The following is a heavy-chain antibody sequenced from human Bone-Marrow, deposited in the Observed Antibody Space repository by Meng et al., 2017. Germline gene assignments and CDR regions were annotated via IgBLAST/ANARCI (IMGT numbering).Heavy chain of an antibody. CDR2: IKSKTDGGTT. J-gene: IGHJ4*02. CDR1: GFTFSNAW. V-gene: IGHV3-15*01. D-gene: IGHD6-13*01. CDR3: ATGAAAADH. Sequence: GGSLRLSCAASGFTFSNAWMSWVRQAPGKGLEWVGRIKSKTDGGTTDYAAPVKGRFTITRDDSKNTLYLQMNSLIIEDTAPYFCATGAAAADHWGQGTLVTVSS.